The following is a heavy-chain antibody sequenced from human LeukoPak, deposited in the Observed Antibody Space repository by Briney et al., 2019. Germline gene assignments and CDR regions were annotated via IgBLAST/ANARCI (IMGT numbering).Heavy chain of an antibody. CDR2: ISDDGNNK. D-gene: IGHD4-23*01. J-gene: IGHJ4*02. CDR3: AKWVYGGNSGVGSSFDY. CDR1: GFIFSTYG. V-gene: IGHV3-30*18. Sequence: PGGSLRLSCAASGFIFSTYGMHWVRQAPGKGLEWVAVISDDGNNKDYADSVKGRFTISRDNSKNTLYLQMNSLRAEDTAVYYCAKWVYGGNSGVGSSFDYWGQGTLVTVSS.